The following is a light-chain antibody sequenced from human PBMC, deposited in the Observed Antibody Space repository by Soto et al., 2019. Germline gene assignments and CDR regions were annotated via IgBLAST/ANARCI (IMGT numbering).Light chain of an antibody. CDR3: QQYKSWPIT. J-gene: IGKJ5*01. CDR1: QSVSSY. CDR2: DAS. V-gene: IGKV3-11*01. Sequence: EIVLTQSPATLSLSPGERATLSCRASQSVSSYLAWYQQKPGQAPRLLIYDASNRATGIPARFTGSGSGTEFTLTISGLQSEDFAVYYCQQYKSWPITFGQGTRLEIK.